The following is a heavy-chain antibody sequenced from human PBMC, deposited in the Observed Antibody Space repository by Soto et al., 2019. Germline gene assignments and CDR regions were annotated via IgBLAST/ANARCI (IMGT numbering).Heavy chain of an antibody. CDR2: ISYDGSNK. D-gene: IGHD6-13*01. CDR3: ARTPGIAAAGPFVF. CDR1: GFTFSSYA. J-gene: IGHJ4*02. V-gene: IGHV3-30-3*01. Sequence: QVQLVESGGGVVQPGRSLRLSCAASGFTFSSYAMHWVRQAPGKGLEWVAVISYDGSNKYYADSVKGRFTISRDNSKNTLYLQMNSLRAEDTAVYYCARTPGIAAAGPFVFWGQGTLVTVSS.